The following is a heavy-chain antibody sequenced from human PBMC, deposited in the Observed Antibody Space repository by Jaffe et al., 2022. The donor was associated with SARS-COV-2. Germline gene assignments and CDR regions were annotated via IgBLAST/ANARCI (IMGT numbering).Heavy chain of an antibody. Sequence: EVQLLESGGGLVQPGGSLRLSCAASGFTFSSYAMSWVRQAPGKGLEWVSAISGSGGSTYYADSVKGRFTISRDNSKNTLYLQMNSLRAEDTAVYYCAKVPVDSSGWYLYFQHWGQGTLVTVSS. CDR3: AKVPVDSSGWYLYFQH. D-gene: IGHD6-19*01. J-gene: IGHJ1*01. V-gene: IGHV3-23*01. CDR1: GFTFSSYA. CDR2: ISGSGGST.